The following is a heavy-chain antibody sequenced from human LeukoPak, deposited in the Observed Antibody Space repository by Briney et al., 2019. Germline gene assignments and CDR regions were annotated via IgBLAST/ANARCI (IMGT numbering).Heavy chain of an antibody. J-gene: IGHJ4*02. V-gene: IGHV3-7*01. Sequence: GGSLRLSCAASGFTFSSHWMSWVRQAPGKGLEWVANIKQDGSEKYYVDSVKGRFTISRDNAKNSLYLQMNSLRAEDTAVYYCARDRYPGGGNSGFDYWGQGTLVTVSS. CDR3: ARDRYPGGGNSGFDY. CDR1: GFTFSSHW. CDR2: IKQDGSEK. D-gene: IGHD4-23*01.